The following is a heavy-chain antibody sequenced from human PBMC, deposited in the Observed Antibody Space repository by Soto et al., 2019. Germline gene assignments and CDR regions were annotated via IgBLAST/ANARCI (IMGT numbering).Heavy chain of an antibody. V-gene: IGHV4-34*01. CDR1: GGSFSAYY. CDR3: ARTSRFEY. CDR2: INHSGST. J-gene: IGHJ4*02. Sequence: QVLLQQWGAGLLKPSETLSLTCAVYGGSFSAYYWSWIRQPPGKGLEWIGEINHSGSTNYNPSLKTRGTISVETSKNQFSLKLSSVPAADTAVYYCARTSRFEYWGQGTLVTVSS.